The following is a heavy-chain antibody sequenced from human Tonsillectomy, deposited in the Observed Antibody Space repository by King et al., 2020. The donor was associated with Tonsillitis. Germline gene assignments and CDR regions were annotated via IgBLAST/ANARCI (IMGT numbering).Heavy chain of an antibody. CDR1: GYTFSSYG. CDR3: ARVPSYYDFWSGYYMDV. Sequence: VQLVESGAEVKKPGASVQVSCKASGYTFSSYGISWVRQAPGQGLEWMGWISGYNGNIKYAQKFQGRVTMTTDTSTTTSTVYMELRSLRSDDTAVYYCARVPSYYDFWSGYYMDVWGKGTTVTVSS. CDR2: ISGYNGNI. D-gene: IGHD3-3*01. V-gene: IGHV1-18*01. J-gene: IGHJ6*04.